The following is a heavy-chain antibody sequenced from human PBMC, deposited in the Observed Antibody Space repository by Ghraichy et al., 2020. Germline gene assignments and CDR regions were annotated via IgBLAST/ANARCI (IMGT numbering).Heavy chain of an antibody. CDR3: ARETNGFWSGYYVFYFDY. CDR2: TYYRSKWYN. V-gene: IGHV6-1*01. D-gene: IGHD3-3*01. Sequence: SQTLSLTCAISGDSVSSNSAAWNWIRQSPSRGLEWLGRTYYRSKWYNDYAVSVKSRITINPDTSKNQFSLQLNSVTPEDTAVYYCARETNGFWSGYYVFYFDYWGQGTLVTVSS. J-gene: IGHJ4*02. CDR1: GDSVSSNSAA.